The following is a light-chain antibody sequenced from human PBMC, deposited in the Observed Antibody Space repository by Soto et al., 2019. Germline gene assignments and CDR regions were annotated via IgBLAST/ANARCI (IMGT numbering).Light chain of an antibody. CDR2: GAS. CDR1: QSVSST. Sequence: EIVMAQSPATLSVSPGERATLSCRASQSVSSTLAWYQQKPGQAPWLLIYGASTGATGVPARFSGSGSGTEFTLTISSLQSEDFAVYYCQQYNNWPLTFGGGTKVEI. V-gene: IGKV3-15*01. CDR3: QQYNNWPLT. J-gene: IGKJ4*01.